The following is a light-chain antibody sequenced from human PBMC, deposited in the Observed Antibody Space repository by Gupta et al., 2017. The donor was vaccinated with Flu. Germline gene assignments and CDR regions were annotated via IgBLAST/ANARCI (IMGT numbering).Light chain of an antibody. J-gene: IGKJ4*01. Sequence: DIQMTQSPSSLSASVGDRVTITCQASQDIFNYLNWYQQKPGKAPKLLIYDASNLETGVPSRFSGSGSGTDFTFTISSLQPEDIATYYCQHYDNLPAGLTFGGGTKVEIK. CDR2: DAS. CDR1: QDIFNY. V-gene: IGKV1-33*01. CDR3: QHYDNLPAGLT.